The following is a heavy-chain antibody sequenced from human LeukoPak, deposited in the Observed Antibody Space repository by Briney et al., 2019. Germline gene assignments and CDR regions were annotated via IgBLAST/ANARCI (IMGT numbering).Heavy chain of an antibody. V-gene: IGHV3-11*01. J-gene: IGHJ1*01. CDR1: GFTFSDYY. CDR3: ARAEYYDSTGYYFHL. Sequence: PGGSLRLSCAASGFTFSDYYISWLRQAPGKGLEGISYISTSASSIFYADSVKGRFTVSRDNAKNSVYLQTDSLRADDTAVYYCARAEYYDSTGYYFHLWGQGTQVTVSS. CDR2: ISTSASSI. D-gene: IGHD3-22*01.